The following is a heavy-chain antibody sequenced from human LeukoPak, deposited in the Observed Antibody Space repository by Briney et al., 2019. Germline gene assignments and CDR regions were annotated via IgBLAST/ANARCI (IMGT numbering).Heavy chain of an antibody. V-gene: IGHV1-8*01. CDR3: ARGLEFCSSTSCYYTDP. Sequence: ASVKVSCKASGYTFTSYDINWVRQATGQGLEWMGWMNPNSGNTGYAQKFQGRVTMTRNTSISIAYMELSSLRSEDTAVYYCARGLEFCSSTSCYYTDPWGQGTLVTVSS. J-gene: IGHJ5*02. CDR2: MNPNSGNT. D-gene: IGHD2-2*01. CDR1: GYTFTSYD.